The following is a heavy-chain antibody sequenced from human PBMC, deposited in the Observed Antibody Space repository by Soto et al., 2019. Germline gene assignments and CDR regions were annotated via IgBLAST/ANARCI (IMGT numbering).Heavy chain of an antibody. CDR1: GFTFSSYG. Sequence: QVQLVESGGGVVQPGRSLRLSCAASGFTFSSYGMHWVRQAPGXGXEWVAVIWYDGSNKYYADSVKGRFTISRDNSKNTLYLQMNSLXAXXTXXXYXXXXXXXXXYYFDYWGQGTLVTVSS. J-gene: IGHJ4*02. V-gene: IGHV3-33*01. CDR3: XXXXXXXXYYFDY. CDR2: IWYDGSNK.